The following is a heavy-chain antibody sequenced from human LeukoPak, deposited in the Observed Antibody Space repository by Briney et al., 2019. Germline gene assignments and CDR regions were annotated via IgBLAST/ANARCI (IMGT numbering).Heavy chain of an antibody. V-gene: IGHV4-39*07. CDR1: GGSISSSSYY. CDR2: IYYSGST. J-gene: IGHJ5*02. CDR3: ARESNWFDP. Sequence: NPSETLSLTCTVSGGSISSSSYYWGWIRQPPGKGLEWIGSIYYSGSTYYNPSLKSRVTISVDTSKNQFSLKLSSVTAADTAVYYCARESNWFDPWGQGTLVTVSS.